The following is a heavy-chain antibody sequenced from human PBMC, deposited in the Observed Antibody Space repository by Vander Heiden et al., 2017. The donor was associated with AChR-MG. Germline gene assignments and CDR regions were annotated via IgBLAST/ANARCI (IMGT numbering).Heavy chain of an antibody. V-gene: IGHV3-15*01. J-gene: IGHJ6*02. Sequence: DVQLVESGGGLVKPGGSLRLSCAASGFTFSNAWMSWVRQAPGKGLEWLGRIKSKGDGGVTDYAAPVKGRLIISRDDSESTLYMEMNSLKTEDTAVYYCTTGQGYGRDFWGHGTKGTVSS. CDR1: GFTFSNAW. CDR2: IKSKGDGGVT. CDR3: TTGQGYGRDF.